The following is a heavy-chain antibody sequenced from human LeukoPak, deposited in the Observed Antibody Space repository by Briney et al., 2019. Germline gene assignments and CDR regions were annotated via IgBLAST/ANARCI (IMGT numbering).Heavy chain of an antibody. Sequence: SETLSLTCTVSGGSISSYYWSWIRQPPGKGLEWIGYIYYSGSTNYNPSLKSRVTISVDTSKNQFSLKLGSVTAADTAVYYCARDVTGYFDYWGQGTLVTVSS. J-gene: IGHJ4*02. CDR2: IYYSGST. V-gene: IGHV4-59*01. CDR1: GGSISSYY. CDR3: ARDVTGYFDY. D-gene: IGHD3-16*01.